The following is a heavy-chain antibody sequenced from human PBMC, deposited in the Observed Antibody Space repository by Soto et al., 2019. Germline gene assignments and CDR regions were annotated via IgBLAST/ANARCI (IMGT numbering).Heavy chain of an antibody. Sequence: EVQLLESGGGLVQPGGSLRLSCAASGFTFSSYAMSWVRQAPGKGLEWVSAISGSGGSTYYADSVKGRFTISRDNSKNTVYLKMNSLRAEDTAVYYCAKDQVWLGELLHGYYYYMDVWGKGTTVTVSS. CDR2: ISGSGGST. V-gene: IGHV3-23*01. CDR1: GFTFSSYA. CDR3: AKDQVWLGELLHGYYYYMDV. J-gene: IGHJ6*03. D-gene: IGHD3-10*01.